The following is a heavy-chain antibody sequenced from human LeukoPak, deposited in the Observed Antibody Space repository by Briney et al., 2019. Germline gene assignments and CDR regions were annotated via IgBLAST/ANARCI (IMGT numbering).Heavy chain of an antibody. CDR3: ARVRGSGYYYYYGMDV. Sequence: GGSLRLSCAASGFTVSSNYMSWVRQAPGKGLEWVSVIYSGGSTYYADSVKGRFTISRDNSKNTLYLQMNSLRAEDTAVYYCARVRGSGYYYYYGMDVWGQGTTVTVSS. CDR2: IYSGGST. CDR1: GFTVSSNY. D-gene: IGHD3-10*01. J-gene: IGHJ6*02. V-gene: IGHV3-66*01.